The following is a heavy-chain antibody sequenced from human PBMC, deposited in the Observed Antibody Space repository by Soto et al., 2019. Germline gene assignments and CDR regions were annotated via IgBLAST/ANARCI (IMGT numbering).Heavy chain of an antibody. CDR1: GFTLSSYA. CDR3: AKVDAYYDFWSGYSWFDP. CDR2: ISGSGGST. V-gene: IGHV3-23*01. D-gene: IGHD3-3*01. J-gene: IGHJ5*02. Sequence: GGSLRLSCAASGFTLSSYAMSWVRQAPGKGLEWVSAISGSGGSTYYADSVKGRFTISRDNSKNTLYLQMNSLRAEDTAVYYCAKVDAYYDFWSGYSWFDPWGQGTLVTVSS.